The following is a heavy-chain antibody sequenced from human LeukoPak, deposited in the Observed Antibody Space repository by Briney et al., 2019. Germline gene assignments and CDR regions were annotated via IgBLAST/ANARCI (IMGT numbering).Heavy chain of an antibody. J-gene: IGHJ4*02. CDR1: GFTFSSYW. CDR2: IYSGGST. V-gene: IGHV3-66*01. CDR3: AKEETGYYYDSSGYSYFDY. D-gene: IGHD3-22*01. Sequence: PGGSLRLSCAASGFTFSSYWMTWVRQAPGKGLEWVSLIYSGGSTYCADSVKGRFTISRDNSKNTLYLQMNSLRAEDTAVYYCAKEETGYYYDSSGYSYFDYWGQGTLVTVSS.